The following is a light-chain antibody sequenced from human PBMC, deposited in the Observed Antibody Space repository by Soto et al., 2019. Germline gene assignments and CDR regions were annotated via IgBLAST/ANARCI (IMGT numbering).Light chain of an antibody. Sequence: ALTQPASVSGSPGQSITISCTGTSSDVGGYNYVSWYQQHPGKAPKLMIYEVSNRPSGVSNRFSGSKSGNTASLTISGLQAEDEADYYCSSYTSSRDVFGTGTKVTVL. J-gene: IGLJ1*01. CDR3: SSYTSSRDV. CDR1: SSDVGGYNY. V-gene: IGLV2-14*01. CDR2: EVS.